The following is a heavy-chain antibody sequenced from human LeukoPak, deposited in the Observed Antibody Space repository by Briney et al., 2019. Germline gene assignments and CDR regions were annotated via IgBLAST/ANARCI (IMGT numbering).Heavy chain of an antibody. V-gene: IGHV1-2*02. D-gene: IGHD6-19*01. CDR3: AREGGGPVAGIGWFGP. Sequence: ASVKVSCKASGYTFAGFYIYWVRQAPGQGLEWVGWVDPISGVSNYAPKFKGRVTMTRDTSITTAYMELNSLKSEDTGVYYCAREGGGPVAGIGWFGPWGQGTLVTVSS. CDR2: VDPISGVS. J-gene: IGHJ5*02. CDR1: GYTFAGFY.